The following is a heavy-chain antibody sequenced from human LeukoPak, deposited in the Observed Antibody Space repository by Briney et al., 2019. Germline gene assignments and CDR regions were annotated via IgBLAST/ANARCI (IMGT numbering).Heavy chain of an antibody. CDR2: MYPGYSDT. J-gene: IGHJ3*02. V-gene: IGHV5-51*01. CDR1: GYTVSRHW. Sequence: GESLKISCRTSGYTVSRHWIAWVRQMPGKGLEWLGIMYPGYSDTRYSPSFQGRVTISADKSISTAFLQWSSLKASDTAIYYCARQRANYFDSSTSSAVVAFDIWGQGTMVIVSS. D-gene: IGHD3-22*01. CDR3: ARQRANYFDSSTSSAVVAFDI.